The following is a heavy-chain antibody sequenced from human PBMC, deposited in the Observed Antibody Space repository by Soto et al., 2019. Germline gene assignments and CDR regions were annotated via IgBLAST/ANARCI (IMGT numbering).Heavy chain of an antibody. D-gene: IGHD3-3*01. J-gene: IGHJ4*02. CDR3: ARVNADFWTGSRTQPFDY. V-gene: IGHV4-61*08. CDR2: IYYSGST. Sequence: SETLSLTCTVSGGSISSGGYYWSWIRQHPGKGLEWIGYIYYSGSTNYNPSLKSRVTISVDTSKNQFSLKLSSVTAADTAVYYCARVNADFWTGSRTQPFDYWGQGTLVTVSS. CDR1: GGSISSGGYY.